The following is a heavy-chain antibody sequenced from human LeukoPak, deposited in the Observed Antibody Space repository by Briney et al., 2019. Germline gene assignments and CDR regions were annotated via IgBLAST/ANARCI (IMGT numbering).Heavy chain of an antibody. D-gene: IGHD6-13*01. J-gene: IGHJ4*02. CDR1: GFTFSTYA. V-gene: IGHV3-23*01. CDR3: ARGSQQLPLDY. CDR2: ITGNSGLI. Sequence: PGGSLRLSCAASGFTFSTYAMNWVRQAPGKGLEWVSVITGNSGLIYYADSVKGRFTISRDNSKNTVYLQMNSLRAEDTAVYYCARGSQQLPLDYWGQGTLVTVSS.